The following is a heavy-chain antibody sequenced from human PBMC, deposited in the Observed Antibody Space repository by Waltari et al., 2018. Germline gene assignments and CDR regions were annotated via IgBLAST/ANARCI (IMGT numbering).Heavy chain of an antibody. CDR1: GFTFSSHT. V-gene: IGHV3-21*01. CDR3: ARGLQQLDESF. Sequence: EVQMVESGGGLVKPGGSLGFACAASGFTFSSHTMNWVRQDPGQGLEWVSSITGSGDYPYYAGSVNGRYTISRDNAKSSLYLQRNSLRAEDTALYYCARGLQQLDESFWGQGTLVTVSS. J-gene: IGHJ4*02. CDR2: ITGSGDYP. D-gene: IGHD1-1*01.